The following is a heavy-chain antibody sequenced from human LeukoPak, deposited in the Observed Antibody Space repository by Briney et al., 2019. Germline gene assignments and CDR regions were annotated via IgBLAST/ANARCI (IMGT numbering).Heavy chain of an antibody. CDR2: IIPIFGTA. CDR3: AGGGSSGYPQDY. Sequence: SVKVSCKASGGTFSSYAISWVRQAPGQGLEWMGGIIPIFGTANYAQKFRGRVTITADKSTSTAYMELSSLRSEDTAVYYCAGGGSSGYPQDYWGQGTLVTASS. CDR1: GGTFSSYA. J-gene: IGHJ4*02. V-gene: IGHV1-69*06. D-gene: IGHD3-22*01.